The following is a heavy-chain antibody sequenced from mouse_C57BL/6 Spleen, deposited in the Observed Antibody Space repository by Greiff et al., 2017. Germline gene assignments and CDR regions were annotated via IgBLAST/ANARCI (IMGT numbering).Heavy chain of an antibody. J-gene: IGHJ2*01. V-gene: IGHV1-55*01. CDR3: ARWEAYDYDAGYLDY. D-gene: IGHD2-4*01. Sequence: QVQLQQPGAELVKPGASVKMSCKASGYTFTSYWITWVKQRPGQGLEWIGDIYPGSGSTNYNEKFKSKDTLTVDTSSSTAYMQLSSLTSEDSAVYYGARWEAYDYDAGYLDYWGQGTTLTVSS. CDR2: IYPGSGST. CDR1: GYTFTSYW.